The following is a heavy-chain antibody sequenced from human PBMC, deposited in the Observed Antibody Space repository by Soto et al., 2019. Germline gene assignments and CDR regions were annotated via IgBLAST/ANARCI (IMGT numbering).Heavy chain of an antibody. V-gene: IGHV4-59*08. CDR2: IYYSGST. Sequence: QVQLQESGPGLVKPSETLSLTCTVSGGSISSYYWSWIRQPPGKGLEWIGYIYYSGSTNYNPSLNSRVTIPVDTSKNQFSLKLNSMTAADTAVYYCARHNYGSGSTYFDYWGQGTLVTVSS. J-gene: IGHJ4*02. D-gene: IGHD3-10*01. CDR3: ARHNYGSGSTYFDY. CDR1: GGSISSYY.